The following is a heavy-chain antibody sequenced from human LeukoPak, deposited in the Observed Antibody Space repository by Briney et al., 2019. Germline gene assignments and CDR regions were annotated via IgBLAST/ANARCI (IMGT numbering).Heavy chain of an antibody. CDR3: ARVGSGWYRWFDP. CDR1: GGSISRGSYY. D-gene: IGHD6-19*01. CDR2: IYTSGST. V-gene: IGHV4-61*02. Sequence: SETLSLTCTVSGGSISRGSYYWSWIRQPAGKGLEWIGRIYTSGSTNYNPSLKSRVTISVDTSKNQFSLKLSSVTAAGTAVYYCARVGSGWYRWFDPWGQGTLVTVSS. J-gene: IGHJ5*02.